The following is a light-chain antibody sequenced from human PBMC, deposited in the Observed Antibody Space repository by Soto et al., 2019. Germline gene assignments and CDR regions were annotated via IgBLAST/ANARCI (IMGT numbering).Light chain of an antibody. Sequence: QSALTQPASVSGSPGQSITISCTGTSSDVGGYNYVSWYQQHPGKVPKVMIFEVSNRPSGISHRFSGSKAGNTASLTISGLQAEDEADYYCGSYTGSIYVFGDGTKLTVL. J-gene: IGLJ2*01. V-gene: IGLV2-14*01. CDR2: EVS. CDR1: SSDVGGYNY. CDR3: GSYTGSIYV.